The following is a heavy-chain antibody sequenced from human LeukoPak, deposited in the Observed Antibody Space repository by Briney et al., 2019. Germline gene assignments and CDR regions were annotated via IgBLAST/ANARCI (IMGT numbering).Heavy chain of an antibody. J-gene: IGHJ4*02. CDR1: GFTVSSNY. CDR2: IYSGGST. Sequence: GGSLRLSCAASGFTVSSNYMSWVRQAPGKGLEWVSVIYSGGSTYYADSVKGRFTISRDNSKNTLYLQMNSLRAEDTAVYYCARTTYCYDSSGYFDYWGQGTLVTVSS. D-gene: IGHD3-22*01. V-gene: IGHV3-53*01. CDR3: ARTTYCYDSSGYFDY.